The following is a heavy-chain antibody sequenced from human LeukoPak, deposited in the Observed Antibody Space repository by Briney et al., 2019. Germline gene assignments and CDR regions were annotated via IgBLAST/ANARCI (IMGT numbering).Heavy chain of an antibody. CDR3: ATPIGRYYDSSGYYYC. Sequence: GGSLRLSCAASGFTFSSYWMSWVRQAPGKGLEWVANIKQDGSEKYYVDSVKGRFTISRDNAKNPLYLQMNSLRAEDTAVYYCATPIGRYYDSSGYYYCWGQGTLVTVSS. CDR2: IKQDGSEK. CDR1: GFTFSSYW. D-gene: IGHD3-22*01. J-gene: IGHJ4*02. V-gene: IGHV3-7*01.